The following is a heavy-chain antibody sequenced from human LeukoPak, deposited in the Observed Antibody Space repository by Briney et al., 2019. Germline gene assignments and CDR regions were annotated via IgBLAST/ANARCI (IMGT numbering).Heavy chain of an antibody. CDR2: ISISGSTI. Sequence: GGSLRLSCAASGFTFSSYEMNWVRQAPGKGRGWVSYISISGSTIYYADSVKGRFTISRENAKNSLYLQMNSLRAEDTAVYYCARVMYYYGSGSSFDYWGQGPLVTVSP. V-gene: IGHV3-48*03. CDR3: ARVMYYYGSGSSFDY. CDR1: GFTFSSYE. J-gene: IGHJ4*02. D-gene: IGHD3-10*01.